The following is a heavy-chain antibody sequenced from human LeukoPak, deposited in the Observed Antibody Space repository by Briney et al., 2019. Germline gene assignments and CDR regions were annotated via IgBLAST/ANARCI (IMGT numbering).Heavy chain of an antibody. J-gene: IGHJ4*02. D-gene: IGHD3-16*02. CDR3: ASMGGVIASDY. CDR2: INHSGST. V-gene: IGHV4-34*01. Sequence: PSGTLSLTCAVYGGSFSGYYWSWIRQPPGKGLEWIGEINHSGSTNYNPSLKSRVTISVDTSKNQFSLKLSSVTAADTAVYYCASMGGVIASDYWGQGTLVTVSS. CDR1: GGSFSGYY.